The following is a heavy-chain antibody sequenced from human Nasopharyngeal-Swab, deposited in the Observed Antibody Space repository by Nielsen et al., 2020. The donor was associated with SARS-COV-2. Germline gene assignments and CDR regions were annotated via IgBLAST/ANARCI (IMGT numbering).Heavy chain of an antibody. CDR1: GFTFSSYS. CDR2: INSDGSST. V-gene: IGHV3-74*01. CDR3: ARAGDYDSSLFDY. D-gene: IGHD3-22*01. J-gene: IGHJ4*02. Sequence: GGSLRLSCAASGFTFSSYSMNWVRQAPGKGLVWVSRINSDGSSTSYADSVKGRFTISRDNAKNTLYLQMNSLRAEDTAVYYCARAGDYDSSLFDYWGQGTLVTVSS.